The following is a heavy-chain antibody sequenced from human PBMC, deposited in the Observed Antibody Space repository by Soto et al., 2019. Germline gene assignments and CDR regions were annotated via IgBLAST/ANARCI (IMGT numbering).Heavy chain of an antibody. CDR1: GGSISSYY. D-gene: IGHD3-16*01. Sequence: PSETLSLTCTVSGGSISSYYWSWIRQPPGKGLEWIGYIYYSGSTNYNPSLKSRVTISVDTSKNQFSLKLSSVTAADTAVYYCARVSVGDYYYYYGMDVWGQGTTVTVSS. V-gene: IGHV4-59*01. CDR2: IYYSGST. CDR3: ARVSVGDYYYYYGMDV. J-gene: IGHJ6*02.